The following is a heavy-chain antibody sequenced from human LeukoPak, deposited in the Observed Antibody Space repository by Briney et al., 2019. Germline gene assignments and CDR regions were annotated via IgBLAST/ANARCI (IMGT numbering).Heavy chain of an antibody. Sequence: GGSLRLSCAASGFTLSNYAMNWVRQAPGKGLEWVSSISTSSRYIYYKDSVRGRFTISRDDAKNSLYLEMNSLRAEDTAVYYCARADCSSSTCYLRRSWFDPWGQGTLVTVSS. V-gene: IGHV3-21*01. CDR1: GFTLSNYA. J-gene: IGHJ5*02. CDR3: ARADCSSSTCYLRRSWFDP. D-gene: IGHD2-2*01. CDR2: ISTSSRYI.